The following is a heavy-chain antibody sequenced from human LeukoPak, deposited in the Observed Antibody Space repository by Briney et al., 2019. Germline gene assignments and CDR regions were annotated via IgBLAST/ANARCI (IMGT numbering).Heavy chain of an antibody. J-gene: IGHJ4*02. V-gene: IGHV5-51*01. CDR1: GYTLFNYW. CDR3: ARHARRSTGSYYFDF. Sequence: GESLKISCEASGYTLFNYWIGWVRQKPGKGLEWVGIILPDDSTTKYGPSFEGQVTISADRSISTAYLQWNSLKASDTARYYCARHARRSTGSYYFDFWGLGTLVTVSS. D-gene: IGHD3-10*01. CDR2: ILPDDSTT.